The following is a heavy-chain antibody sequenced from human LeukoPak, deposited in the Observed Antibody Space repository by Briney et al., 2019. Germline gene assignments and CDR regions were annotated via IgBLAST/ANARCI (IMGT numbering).Heavy chain of an antibody. D-gene: IGHD3-3*01. CDR2: ISGSGGST. CDR1: GFTFSSYA. V-gene: IGHV3-23*01. J-gene: IGHJ4*02. Sequence: PGGSLRLSCTTSGFTFSSYAMSWVRQAPGKGLEWVSTISGSGGSTYYPDSVKGRFTISRDNSKNTLYLQMNSLRAEDTAVYYCASRTRTYYDFWSGYYPQPYFDYWGQGTLVTVSS. CDR3: ASRTRTYYDFWSGYYPQPYFDY.